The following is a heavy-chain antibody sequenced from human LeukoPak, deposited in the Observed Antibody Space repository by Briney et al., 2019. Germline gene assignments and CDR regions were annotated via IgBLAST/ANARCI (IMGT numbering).Heavy chain of an antibody. CDR1: GYSISSGYY. V-gene: IGHV4-38-2*02. Sequence: PSETLSLTCTVSGYSISSGYYWGWIRQPPGKGLEWIGSIHHSESTHYNPSLKSRVIISVDTSKNQFSLKLNSVTAADTAVYYCASALWDYGDYVGAFDIWGQGTMVTVSS. CDR2: IHHSEST. CDR3: ASALWDYGDYVGAFDI. D-gene: IGHD4-17*01. J-gene: IGHJ3*02.